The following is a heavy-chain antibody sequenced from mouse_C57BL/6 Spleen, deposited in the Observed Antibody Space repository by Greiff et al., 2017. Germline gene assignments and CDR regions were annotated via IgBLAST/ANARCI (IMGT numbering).Heavy chain of an antibody. J-gene: IGHJ1*03. CDR3: ARHAYGSRDWYFDV. D-gene: IGHD1-1*01. V-gene: IGHV5-12*01. CDR1: GFTFSDYY. CDR2: ISNGGGST. Sequence: EVKLVESGGGLVQPGGSLKLSCAASGFTFSDYYMYWVRQTPEKRLEWVAYISNGGGSTYYPDTVKGRFTISRDNAKNTLYLQMSRLKSEDTAMYYCARHAYGSRDWYFDVWGTGTTVTVSS.